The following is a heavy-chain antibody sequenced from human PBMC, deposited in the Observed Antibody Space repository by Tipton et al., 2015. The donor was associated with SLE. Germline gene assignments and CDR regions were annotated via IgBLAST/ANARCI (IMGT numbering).Heavy chain of an antibody. V-gene: IGHV3-74*01. CDR1: GFTFSSYG. D-gene: IGHD2-15*01. J-gene: IGHJ6*02. Sequence: SLRLSCAASGFTFSSYGMHWVRQAPGKGLVWVSRIYTDGSRIHYADSVKGRFTISRDNSKKVVYVQMNSLRTEDTAIYYCARENRYWYRGMDVWGRGTTVTVSS. CDR2: IYTDGSRI. CDR3: ARENRYWYRGMDV.